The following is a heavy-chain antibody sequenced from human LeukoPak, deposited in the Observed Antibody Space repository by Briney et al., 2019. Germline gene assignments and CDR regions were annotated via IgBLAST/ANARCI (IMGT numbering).Heavy chain of an antibody. CDR1: VFTFSDYY. CDR3: TSSAAYYSY. D-gene: IGHD4/OR15-4a*01. Sequence: GGSLRLSCADSVFTFSDYYMTWIRQAPGKGLEWVSYISSSGSTTYYADSVKGRFTVSRDNAKNSLYLQMNSLRAEDTAVYYCTSSAAYYSYWGQGTLVTVSS. CDR2: ISSSGSTT. J-gene: IGHJ4*02. V-gene: IGHV3-11*01.